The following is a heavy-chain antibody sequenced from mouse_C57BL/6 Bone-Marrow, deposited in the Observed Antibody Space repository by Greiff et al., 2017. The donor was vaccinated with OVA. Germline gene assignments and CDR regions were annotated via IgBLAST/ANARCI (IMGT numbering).Heavy chain of an antibody. CDR1: GYTFTSYW. V-gene: IGHV1-55*01. CDR3: ARACTVIDRARAMDY. CDR2: IYPGSGST. J-gene: IGHJ4*01. Sequence: QVQLKQPGAELVKPGASVKMSCKASGYTFTSYWITWVKPRPGQGLEWIGDIYPGSGSTNYNEKFKSKATLTVDPSSSTAYMQLRSLTSEDSAVYYCARACTVIDRARAMDYWGQGTSVTVSS. D-gene: IGHD3-1*01.